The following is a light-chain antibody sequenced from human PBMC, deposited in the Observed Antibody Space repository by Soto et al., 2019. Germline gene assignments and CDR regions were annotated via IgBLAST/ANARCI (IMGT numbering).Light chain of an antibody. CDR3: LQHNNYPPT. CDR2: AAS. Sequence: DIQMTQSPSSLSASVGDRVTISCRASQAIRNNLSWYQQKPGKAPKRLIYAASSLQSGVPSRFSGSGSGTEFTLTISSLQPEDFATYFCLQHNNYPPTFGQGTKVEIK. V-gene: IGKV1-17*01. CDR1: QAIRNN. J-gene: IGKJ1*01.